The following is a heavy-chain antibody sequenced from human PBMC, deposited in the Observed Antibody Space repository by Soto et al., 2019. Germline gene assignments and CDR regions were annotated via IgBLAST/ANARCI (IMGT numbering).Heavy chain of an antibody. J-gene: IGHJ4*02. D-gene: IGHD3-9*01. V-gene: IGHV6-1*01. CDR1: EDSVSSSSAT. CDR2: TYYRSKWYN. CDR3: ARDLQGTGPNFDY. Sequence: CAISEDSVSSSSATWNWIRQSPSRGLEWLGRTYYRSKWYNDYAVSVRSRITINPDTSKNQFSLQLNSVTPEDAAVYYCARDLQGTGPNFDYWGQGTLVTVYS.